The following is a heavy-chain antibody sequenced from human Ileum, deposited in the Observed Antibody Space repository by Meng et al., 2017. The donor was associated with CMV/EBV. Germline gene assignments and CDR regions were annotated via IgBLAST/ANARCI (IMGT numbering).Heavy chain of an antibody. J-gene: IGHJ4*02. Sequence: SETLSLTCTVSGGSISSSSYYWGWIRQPPGKGLEWIGSIYYSGSTYYNPSLKSRVTISVDTSKNQFSLKLSSVTAADTAVYYCARDRNYDSSGYLYFDYWGQGTLVTVFS. V-gene: IGHV4-39*07. CDR3: ARDRNYDSSGYLYFDY. D-gene: IGHD3-22*01. CDR2: IYYSGST. CDR1: GGSISSSSYY.